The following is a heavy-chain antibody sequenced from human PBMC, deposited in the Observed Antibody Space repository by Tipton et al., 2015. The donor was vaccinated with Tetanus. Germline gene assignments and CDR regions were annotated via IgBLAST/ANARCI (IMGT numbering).Heavy chain of an antibody. J-gene: IGHJ3*02. CDR3: AREDVYYHDGSGFYAFDI. V-gene: IGHV4-4*07. CDR1: GGSISNYY. CDR2: IYVTGAI. Sequence: TLSLTCPVSGGSISNYYWNWIRQPAGKGLEWIGRIYVTGAINYSPALQSRVTMSVDTAKNHFSLRLSSVTAADAAMYYCAREDVYYHDGSGFYAFDIWGRGTMVAVSS. D-gene: IGHD3-22*01.